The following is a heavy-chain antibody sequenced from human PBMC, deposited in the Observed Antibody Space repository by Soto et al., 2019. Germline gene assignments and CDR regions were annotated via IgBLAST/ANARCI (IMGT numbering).Heavy chain of an antibody. D-gene: IGHD2-21*02. CDR1: GGSISGGY. Sequence: PSETLSLTCTVSGGSISGGYWTWIRQPPGKGLEWIGYMYNTGSTVYNPSFKSRVTISVDTSKNQFSLKLNSVTAADTAVYYCARDLWGYCGTDCYPLDVWGQGTTVTVSS. V-gene: IGHV4-59*01. J-gene: IGHJ6*02. CDR3: ARDLWGYCGTDCYPLDV. CDR2: MYNTGST.